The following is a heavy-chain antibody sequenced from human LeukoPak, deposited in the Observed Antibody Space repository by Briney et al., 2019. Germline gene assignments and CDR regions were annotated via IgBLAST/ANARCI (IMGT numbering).Heavy chain of an antibody. CDR1: GFPFSAYA. D-gene: IGHD3/OR15-3a*01. V-gene: IGHV3-23*01. Sequence: GGSLRLSCVASGFPFSAYAMSWVRQAPNKGLEWVSGIRGSGDPAYYAESVKGRFIVYRDNFRNIVYLQMNSLRAEDTALYYCAKDLSSGTGRGFDHWGQGTLVSVSS. CDR3: AKDLSSGTGRGFDH. J-gene: IGHJ4*02. CDR2: IRGSGDPA.